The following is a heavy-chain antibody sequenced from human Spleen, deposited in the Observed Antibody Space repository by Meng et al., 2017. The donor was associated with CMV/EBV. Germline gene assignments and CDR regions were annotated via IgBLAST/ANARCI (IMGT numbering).Heavy chain of an antibody. CDR2: INPNSGGT. CDR3: TRVGQPIVVVPAAILEYYFDY. D-gene: IGHD2-2*02. J-gene: IGHJ4*02. Sequence: ASVKVSCKASGYTFTGYYMHWVRQAPGQGLEWMGWINPNSGGTNYAQKFQGRVTMTRDTSISTAYMELSRLRSDDTAVYYCTRVGQPIVVVPAAILEYYFDYWGQGTLVTDSS. V-gene: IGHV1-2*02. CDR1: GYTFTGYY.